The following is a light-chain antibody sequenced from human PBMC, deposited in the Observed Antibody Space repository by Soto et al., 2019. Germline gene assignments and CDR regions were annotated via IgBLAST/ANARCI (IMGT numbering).Light chain of an antibody. J-gene: IGKJ3*01. V-gene: IGKV1-5*03. CDR1: QSINSW. CDR3: QQFQSYPFT. Sequence: DIQMTQSPSTVSASVGDRVIVTCRASQSINSWLAWYQQKPGKAPKVLIYKGSSLESGVPSRFSGSGSGTEFTLTISCLQADDFATYYCQQFQSYPFTFGPGTKVDIK. CDR2: KGS.